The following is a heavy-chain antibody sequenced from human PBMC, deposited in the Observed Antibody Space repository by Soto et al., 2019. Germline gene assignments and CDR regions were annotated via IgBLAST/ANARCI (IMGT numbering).Heavy chain of an antibody. J-gene: IGHJ4*02. D-gene: IGHD3-16*01. CDR1: GYTLTDYY. CDR3: GRDPIGGGAPYYIDY. Sequence: QVQLVQSGAEVKKPGASVKVSCKASGYTLTDYYLHWVRQAPGQGLEWLGWINPNTGATNSAHKFQGRVTMTRDTSINTAYMEVRKLRSDDTDVYFCGRDPIGGGAPYYIDYWGQGTLVTVSS. CDR2: INPNTGAT. V-gene: IGHV1-2*02.